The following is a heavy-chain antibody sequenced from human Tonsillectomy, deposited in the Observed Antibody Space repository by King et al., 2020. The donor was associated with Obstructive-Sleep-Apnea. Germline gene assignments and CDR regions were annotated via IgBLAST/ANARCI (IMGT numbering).Heavy chain of an antibody. CDR2: ISYDGNNE. J-gene: IGHJ4*02. V-gene: IGHV3-30-3*01. D-gene: IGHD3-10*01. CDR1: GFTFSNYA. Sequence: VQLVQSGGGVVQPGRSLRLSCAASGFTFSNYAMHWVRQAPGKGLEWVAAISYDGNNEYYADSVKGRFTISRDNSKNTLYLQMSSLSSEDTAVYSCARVHYVSASLYNSLDYWGQGTLVTVSS. CDR3: ARVHYVSASLYNSLDY.